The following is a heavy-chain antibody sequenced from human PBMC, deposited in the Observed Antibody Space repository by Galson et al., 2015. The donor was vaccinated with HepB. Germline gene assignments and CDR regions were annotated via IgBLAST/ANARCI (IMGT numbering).Heavy chain of an antibody. CDR2: IKSETDGGTT. D-gene: IGHD2-2*02. CDR3: TTLPPYCTSTSCYNGLDF. Sequence: SLRLSCAASGFSFNNAWMTWVRQSPGKGLEWVGRIKSETDGGTTDYAENVKGRFTISRDDSINTLYLQMDSLKTEDTAVYSCTTLPPYCTSTSCYNGLDFWGQGTLVTVSS. V-gene: IGHV3-15*07. CDR1: GFSFNNAW. J-gene: IGHJ4*02.